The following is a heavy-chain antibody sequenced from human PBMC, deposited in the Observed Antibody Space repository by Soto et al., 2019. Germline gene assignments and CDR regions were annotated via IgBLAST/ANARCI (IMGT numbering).Heavy chain of an antibody. V-gene: IGHV2-5*02. CDR3: GNDSTVVASSGGAFDI. J-gene: IGHJ3*02. CDR1: GLSLSTNGVG. Sequence: QITFKESGPTLVKPTQTLTLTCTFSGLSLSTNGVGVGWIRQPPGKALEWLALIYWDNDKRYSPSLKSRLTIPKDTFKNQVVLTMTRMDPGDTGTYFCGNDSTVVASSGGAFDIWGPGTMVTVSS. CDR2: IYWDNDK. D-gene: IGHD2-15*01.